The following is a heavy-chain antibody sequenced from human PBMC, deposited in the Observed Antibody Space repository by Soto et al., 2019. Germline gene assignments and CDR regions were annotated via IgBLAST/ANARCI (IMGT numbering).Heavy chain of an antibody. J-gene: IGHJ6*03. CDR2: MNPNSGNT. D-gene: IGHD6-13*01. CDR3: ARGLSGEGLSSSWQSSTYYYYYYYMDV. V-gene: IGHV1-8*01. CDR1: GYTFTSYG. Sequence: ASVKVSCKASGYTFTSYGINWVRQATGQGLEWMGWMNPNSGNTGYAQKFQGRVTMTRNTSISTAYMELSSLRSEDTAVYYCARGLSGEGLSSSWQSSTYYYYYYYMDVWGKGTTVTVSS.